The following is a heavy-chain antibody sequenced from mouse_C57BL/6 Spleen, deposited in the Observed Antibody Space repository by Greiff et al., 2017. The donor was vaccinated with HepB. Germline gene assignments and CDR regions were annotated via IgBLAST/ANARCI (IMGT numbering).Heavy chain of an antibody. D-gene: IGHD2-4*01. V-gene: IGHV1-76*01. Sequence: VQRVESGAELVRPGASVKLSCKASGYTFTDYYINWVKQRPGQGLEWIARIYPGSGNTYYNEKFKGKATLTAEKSSSTAYMQLSSLTSEDSAVYFCARDGRLREGVYWGQGTTLTVSS. CDR1: GYTFTDYY. CDR2: IYPGSGNT. CDR3: ARDGRLREGVY. J-gene: IGHJ2*01.